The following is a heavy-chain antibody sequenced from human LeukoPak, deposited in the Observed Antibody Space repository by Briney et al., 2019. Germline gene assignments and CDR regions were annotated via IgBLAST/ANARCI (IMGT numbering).Heavy chain of an antibody. CDR2: INHSGST. V-gene: IGHV4-34*01. CDR3: AREVDDFWSGYYFDY. Sequence: SETLSLTCAVYGGSFSGYYWSWIRQPPGKGLEWIGEINHSGSTNYNPSLKSRVTMSVDTSKNQFSLKLSSVTAADTAVYYCAREVDDFWSGYYFDYWGQGTLVTVSS. D-gene: IGHD3-3*01. J-gene: IGHJ4*02. CDR1: GGSFSGYY.